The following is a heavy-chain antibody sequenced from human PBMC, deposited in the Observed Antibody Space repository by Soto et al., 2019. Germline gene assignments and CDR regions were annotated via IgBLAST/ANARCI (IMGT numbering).Heavy chain of an antibody. CDR2: IGNKANSYTT. Sequence: EVQLVESGGGLVQPGGSLRLSCAVSGFTFSDHYMDWVRQAPGKGLEWIGRIGNKANSYTTKYAASVNGRIVVSRDDSKNSVYLKMNSLKTEDTAVYYCATPRGSGSYSDFDIWGQGTMVTVSS. D-gene: IGHD1-26*01. V-gene: IGHV3-72*01. CDR1: GFTFSDHY. J-gene: IGHJ3*02. CDR3: ATPRGSGSYSDFDI.